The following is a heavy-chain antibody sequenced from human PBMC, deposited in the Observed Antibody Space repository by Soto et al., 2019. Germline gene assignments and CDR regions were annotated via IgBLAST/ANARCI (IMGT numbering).Heavy chain of an antibody. J-gene: IGHJ5*02. Sequence: SETLSLTCSVSGGSISGYYWNWIRQPPGKGLEWIGYIYYSGSPNYNASLKSRVTISLDRSKNQFSLKLSSVTAADTAVYYCARSQDVIWFDPWGQGALVTLSS. V-gene: IGHV4-59*01. CDR1: GGSISGYY. CDR2: IYYSGSP. D-gene: IGHD2-21*01. CDR3: ARSQDVIWFDP.